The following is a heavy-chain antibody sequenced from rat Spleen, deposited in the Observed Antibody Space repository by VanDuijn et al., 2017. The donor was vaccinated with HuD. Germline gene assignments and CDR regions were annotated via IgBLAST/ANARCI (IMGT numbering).Heavy chain of an antibody. CDR1: GFTFSNYD. V-gene: IGHV5-27*01. CDR3: TTDYSSLH. D-gene: IGHD1-2*01. J-gene: IGHJ2*01. CDR2: ISTSGGST. Sequence: EVQLVESGGVLVQPGRSLKLSCAASGFTFSNYDMAWVRQAPTKGLEWVASISTSGGSTYYRDSVKGRFTVSRDNAKSTLYLQMDSLRSEDTATYYCTTDYSSLHWGQGVMVTVSS.